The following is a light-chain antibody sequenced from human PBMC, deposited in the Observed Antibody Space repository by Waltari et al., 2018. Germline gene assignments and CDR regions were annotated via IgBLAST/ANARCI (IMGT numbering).Light chain of an antibody. Sequence: EVVMTQSPATLSVSPGERATLSCRASHSVNTNLAWYQQKPGQAPRLVIFDASTRAPGIPARFSGSGSGTEFTLTISSLQPEDSAVYYCQQYNNWPTWTFGQGAKVEIK. CDR1: HSVNTN. CDR3: QQYNNWPTWT. V-gene: IGKV3-15*01. J-gene: IGKJ1*01. CDR2: DAS.